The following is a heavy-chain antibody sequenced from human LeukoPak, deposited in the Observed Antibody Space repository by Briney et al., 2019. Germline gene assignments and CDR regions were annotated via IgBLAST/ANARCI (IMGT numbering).Heavy chain of an antibody. Sequence: AASVKVSCKASGCTFTGYYMHWVRQAPGQGLEWMGWINPNSGGTNYAQKFQGRVTMTRDTSISTAYMELSRLRSDDTAVYYCARVQAGTTADYWGQGTLVTVSS. CDR1: GCTFTGYY. V-gene: IGHV1-2*02. CDR3: ARVQAGTTADY. J-gene: IGHJ4*02. CDR2: INPNSGGT. D-gene: IGHD1-1*01.